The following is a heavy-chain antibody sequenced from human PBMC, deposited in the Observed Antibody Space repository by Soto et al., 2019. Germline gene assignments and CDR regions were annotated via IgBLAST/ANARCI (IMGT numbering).Heavy chain of an antibody. D-gene: IGHD3-10*01. Sequence: GESLKISCKGSGYSFTSYWIGWVRQMPGKGLEWMGIIYPGDSDTRYSPSFQGQVTISADKSISTAYLQWSSLKASDTAMYYCARHGGYYYGSGSTNYYYYGMDVWGQGTTVTVSS. V-gene: IGHV5-51*01. CDR2: IYPGDSDT. CDR3: ARHGGYYYGSGSTNYYYYGMDV. J-gene: IGHJ6*02. CDR1: GYSFTSYW.